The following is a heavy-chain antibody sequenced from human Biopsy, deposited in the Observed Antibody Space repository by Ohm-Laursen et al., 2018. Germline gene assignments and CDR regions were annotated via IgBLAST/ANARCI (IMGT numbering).Heavy chain of an antibody. D-gene: IGHD2/OR15-2a*01. Sequence: ASVKVSCKASGYTFTTYDITWVRQATGQGPEWMGWMNPISGNTGYAHKFRGRVTMTSDSSIITAYLEVSSLTFEDTAVYYCARAVRYRLLSDPWGQGTLVTVSS. CDR2: MNPISGNT. V-gene: IGHV1-8*01. CDR1: GYTFTTYD. CDR3: ARAVRYRLLSDP. J-gene: IGHJ5*02.